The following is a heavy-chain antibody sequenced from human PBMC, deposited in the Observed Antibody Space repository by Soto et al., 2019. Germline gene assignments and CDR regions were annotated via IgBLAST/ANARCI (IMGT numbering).Heavy chain of an antibody. V-gene: IGHV3-48*02. Sequence: EVQLVESGGGLVQPGGSLRLSCAASGFTFSSYSMNWVRQAPGKGLEWVSYISSSSSTIYYADSVKVRFTISRDNAKNSLYLQMTSLRDEDTAVSYCAREGGSLNWFDPWGQGTLVTVSS. CDR3: AREGGSLNWFDP. D-gene: IGHD1-26*01. CDR2: ISSSSSTI. J-gene: IGHJ5*02. CDR1: GFTFSSYS.